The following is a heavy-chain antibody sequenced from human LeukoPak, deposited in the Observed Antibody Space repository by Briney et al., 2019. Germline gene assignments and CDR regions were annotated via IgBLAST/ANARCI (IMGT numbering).Heavy chain of an antibody. D-gene: IGHD3-10*01. CDR2: INPSGGST. CDR1: GYTFTSYY. V-gene: IGHV1-46*01. CDR3: ARGGLVLLWFGELGIDWFDP. Sequence: GASVKVSCKASGYTFTSYYMHWVRQAPGQGLEWMGIINPSGGSTSYAQKFQGRVTMTRDTSTSTVYMELSSLRSEDTAVYYCARGGLVLLWFGELGIDWFDPWSQGTLVTVSS. J-gene: IGHJ5*02.